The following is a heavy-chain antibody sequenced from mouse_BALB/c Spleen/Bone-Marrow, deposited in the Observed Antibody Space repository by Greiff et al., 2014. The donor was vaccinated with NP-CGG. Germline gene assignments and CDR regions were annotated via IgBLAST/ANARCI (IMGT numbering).Heavy chain of an antibody. Sequence: VQLKESGGGLVKPGGSLKLSCAASGFTFSSYAMSWVRQTPEKRLEWVASISSGGSTYYPDSVKGRFTISRGNARNILYLQMSSLRSEDTAMYYCARDDYDDQYYFDYWGQGTTLTVSS. CDR3: ARDDYDDQYYFDY. J-gene: IGHJ2*01. CDR1: GFTFSSYA. D-gene: IGHD2-4*01. V-gene: IGHV5-6-5*01. CDR2: ISSGGST.